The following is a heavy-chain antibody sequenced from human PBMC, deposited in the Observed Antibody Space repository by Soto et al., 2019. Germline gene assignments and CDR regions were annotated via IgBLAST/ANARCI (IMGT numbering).Heavy chain of an antibody. J-gene: IGHJ1*01. CDR2: INAGNGNT. CDR3: ARDSDPAEYFQH. Sequence: GDSVKVSCKASGYTFPSYAMHWVRQAPGQRLEWMGWINAGNGNTKYSQKFQGRVTITRDTSASTAYMELSSLRSEDTAVYYCARDSDPAEYFQHWGQGTLVTVSS. V-gene: IGHV1-3*01. CDR1: GYTFPSYA.